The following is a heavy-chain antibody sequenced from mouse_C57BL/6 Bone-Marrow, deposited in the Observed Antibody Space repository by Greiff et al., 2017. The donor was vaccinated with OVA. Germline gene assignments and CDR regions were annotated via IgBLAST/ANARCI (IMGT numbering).Heavy chain of an antibody. CDR2: IYPRSGNT. J-gene: IGHJ1*03. CDR1: GYTFTSYG. V-gene: IGHV1-81*01. CDR3: ASWADWYFDV. Sequence: VQLVESGAELARPGASVKLSCKASGYTFTSYGISWVKQSTGQGLEWIGEIYPRSGNTSYNEKFKGKATLTADKSSSTAYMELRSLTSEDSAVYFCASWADWYFDVWGTGTTVTVSS.